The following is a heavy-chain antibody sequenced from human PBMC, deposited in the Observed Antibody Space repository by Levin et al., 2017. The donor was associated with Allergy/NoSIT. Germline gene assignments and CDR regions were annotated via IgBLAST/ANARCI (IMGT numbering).Heavy chain of an antibody. D-gene: IGHD6-19*01. CDR1: GFTFDDYG. CDR3: ARGSSGRTSGWFDP. J-gene: IGHJ5*02. Sequence: LSLPCAASGFTFDDYGMSWVRQAPGKGLEWVSGINWNGGSTGYADSVKGRFTISRDNAKNSLYLQMNSLRAEDTALYHCARGSSGRTSGWFDPWGQGTLVTVSS. CDR2: INWNGGST. V-gene: IGHV3-20*01.